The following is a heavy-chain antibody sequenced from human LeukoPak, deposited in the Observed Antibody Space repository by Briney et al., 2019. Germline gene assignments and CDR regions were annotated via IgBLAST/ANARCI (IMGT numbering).Heavy chain of an antibody. Sequence: GGSLRLSCAASGFTVSSNYMSWVRQAPGKGLEWVARIKDKSNGGTRDYTAPVKGRFTISRDDSKNTLYLQMNSLRAEDTAVYYCAKEHGGSSWYEDAFDIWGQGTMVTVSS. J-gene: IGHJ3*02. CDR2: IKDKSNGGTR. D-gene: IGHD6-13*01. CDR1: GFTVSSNY. V-gene: IGHV3-15*01. CDR3: AKEHGGSSWYEDAFDI.